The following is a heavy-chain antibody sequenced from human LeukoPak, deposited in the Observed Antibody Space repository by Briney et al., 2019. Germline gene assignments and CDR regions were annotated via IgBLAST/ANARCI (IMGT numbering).Heavy chain of an antibody. CDR2: IRSKAYGGTT. J-gene: IGHJ4*02. D-gene: IGHD1-26*01. CDR3: ASEEGGTYFR. CDR1: GFTFGDYA. V-gene: IGHV3-49*04. Sequence: GGSLRLSCTASGFTFGDYAMSWVRQAPGKGLEWVGFIRSKAYGGTTEYAASVKGRSTISRDDSKSTAYLQMNSLTTEDTAVYYCASEEGGTYFRWGQGTLVTVPS.